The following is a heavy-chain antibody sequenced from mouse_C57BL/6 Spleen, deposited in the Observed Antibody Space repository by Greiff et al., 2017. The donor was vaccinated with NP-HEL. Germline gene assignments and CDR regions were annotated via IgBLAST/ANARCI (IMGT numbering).Heavy chain of an antibody. CDR2: IDPNSGGT. Sequence: QVHVKQSGAELVKPGASVKLSCKASGYTFTSYWMHWVKQRPGRGLEWIGRIDPNSGGTKYNEKFKSKATLTVDKPSSTAYMQLSSLTSEDSAVYYCARRAQATPSYAMDYWGQGTSVTVSS. D-gene: IGHD3-2*02. V-gene: IGHV1-72*01. CDR3: ARRAQATPSYAMDY. J-gene: IGHJ4*01. CDR1: GYTFTSYW.